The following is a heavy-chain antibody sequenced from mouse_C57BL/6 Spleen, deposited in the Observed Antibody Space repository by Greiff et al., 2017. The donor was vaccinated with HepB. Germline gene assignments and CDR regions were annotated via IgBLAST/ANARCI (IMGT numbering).Heavy chain of an antibody. CDR2: INYDGSST. CDR1: GFTFSDYY. D-gene: IGHD1-1*01. J-gene: IGHJ4*01. CDR3: ARNYYYGSSYVDYAMDY. Sequence: EVKLVESEGGLVQPGSSMKLSCTASGFTFSDYYMAWVRQVPEKGLEWVANINYDGSSTYYLDSLKSRFIISRDNAKNILYLQMSSLKSEDTATYYCARNYYYGSSYVDYAMDYWGQGTSVTVSS. V-gene: IGHV5-16*01.